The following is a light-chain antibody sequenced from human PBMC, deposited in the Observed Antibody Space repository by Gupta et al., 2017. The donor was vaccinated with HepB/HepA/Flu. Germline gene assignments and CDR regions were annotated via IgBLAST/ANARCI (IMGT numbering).Light chain of an antibody. CDR2: EDN. Sequence: FLLPQPHSVSESPWPTVTISCTRSSGSIASNYVQWYQQRPGRAPTTVIYEDNQSPSGVPDRFSGSIESASNAAALTISGRKTEDEDDYYCQSEDSSNRVFGGGTKLTVL. CDR3: QSEDSSNRV. V-gene: IGLV6-57*03. J-gene: IGLJ3*02. CDR1: SGSIASNY.